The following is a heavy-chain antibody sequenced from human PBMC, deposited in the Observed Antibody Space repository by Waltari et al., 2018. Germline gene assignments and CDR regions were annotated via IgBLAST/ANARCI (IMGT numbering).Heavy chain of an antibody. Sequence: QVQLQESGPGLVKPSETLSLTCTVSGGSISSYYWSWIRQPPGKGLEWIGYIYYSGSTNYNPSRKSRVTIAVDTSKNQFSLKLSSVTAADTAVYYCASASYCTNGVCYYYFDYWGQGTLVTVSS. CDR1: GGSISSYY. D-gene: IGHD2-8*01. V-gene: IGHV4-59*01. CDR3: ASASYCTNGVCYYYFDY. CDR2: IYYSGST. J-gene: IGHJ4*02.